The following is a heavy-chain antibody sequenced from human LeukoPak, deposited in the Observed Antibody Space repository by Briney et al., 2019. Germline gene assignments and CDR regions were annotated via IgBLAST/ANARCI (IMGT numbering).Heavy chain of an antibody. J-gene: IGHJ4*02. V-gene: IGHV3-30-3*01. CDR3: AAGRLGELSSYFDY. CDR1: GFTFSRYA. Sequence: PGGSLRLSCAASGFTFSRYAMHWVRQAPGKGLEWVAVISYDGSNKYYADSVKGRFTISRDNSKNTLYPQMNSLRAEDTAVYYCAAGRLGELSSYFDYWGQGTLVTVSS. CDR2: ISYDGSNK. D-gene: IGHD3-16*02.